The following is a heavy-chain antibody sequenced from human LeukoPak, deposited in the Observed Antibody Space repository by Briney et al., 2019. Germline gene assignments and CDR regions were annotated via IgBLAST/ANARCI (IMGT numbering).Heavy chain of an antibody. D-gene: IGHD6-13*01. CDR3: ARDKVGSWAQGYYYYGMDV. V-gene: IGHV1-69*13. CDR2: IIPIFGTA. J-gene: IGHJ6*04. CDR1: GGTFSSYA. Sequence: SVLLSCKASGGTFSSYAISWVRQAPGQGLEWMGGIIPIFGTANYAQKFQGRVTITADESTSTAYMELSSLRSEDTAVYYCARDKVGSWAQGYYYYGMDVWGESTADPVSS.